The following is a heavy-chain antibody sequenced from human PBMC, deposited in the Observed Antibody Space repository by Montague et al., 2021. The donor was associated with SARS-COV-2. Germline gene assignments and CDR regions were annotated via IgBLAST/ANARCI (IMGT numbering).Heavy chain of an antibody. V-gene: IGHV4-59*01. CDR1: GGSTNYYY. Sequence: SETLSLTCIVSGGSTNYYYWSWIRQSPGKGLEWIGYMYYSGRTNYNPSLKSRVTMSIDRSKNQFSLKLRSVTAADTAVYYRARVARYCTNGVCQTYYYYGLDVWGQGTTVTVSS. J-gene: IGHJ6*02. CDR3: ARVARYCTNGVCQTYYYYGLDV. D-gene: IGHD2-8*01. CDR2: MYYSGRT.